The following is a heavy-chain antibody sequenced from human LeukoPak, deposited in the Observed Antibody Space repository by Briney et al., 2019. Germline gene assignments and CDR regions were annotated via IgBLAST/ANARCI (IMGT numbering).Heavy chain of an antibody. V-gene: IGHV3-66*01. J-gene: IGHJ6*02. CDR3: ARRPGSTRYYYGLDV. CDR1: GFAVSANY. Sequence: SGGSLRLSCAASGFAVSANYMNWVRQAPGKGLEWVSVHYSGSTTYYADSVKGRFTISRDNSKNTLYLQMNSLRAEDTAVYYCARRPGSTRYYYGLDVWGQGTTVTVSS. D-gene: IGHD3-10*01. CDR2: HYSGSTT.